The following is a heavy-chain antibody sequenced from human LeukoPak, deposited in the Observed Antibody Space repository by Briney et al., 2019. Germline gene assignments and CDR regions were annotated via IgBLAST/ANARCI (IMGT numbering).Heavy chain of an antibody. Sequence: PSETLSLTCAVSGGSFSGYYWSWIRQPPGKGLEWMGEINHSGSTNYNPSLKSRVTISVDTSKNQFSLKLSSVTAADTAVYYCARAPPTYYYDSSGYYYDYWGQGTLVTVSS. CDR1: GGSFSGYY. CDR3: ARAPPTYYYDSSGYYYDY. J-gene: IGHJ4*02. CDR2: INHSGST. V-gene: IGHV4-34*01. D-gene: IGHD3-22*01.